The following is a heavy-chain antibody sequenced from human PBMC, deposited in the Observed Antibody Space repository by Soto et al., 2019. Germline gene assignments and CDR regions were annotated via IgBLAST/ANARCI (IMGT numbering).Heavy chain of an antibody. Sequence: QLVQSGAEVKRPGASVKVSCKASGYTFNTFGISWVRQAPGQGPEWMGCISGDNGKRDYSRKLQGRITLTTDPLTETSNMELRSRTSDPTAVYYCARGWGKYFGVHAYWGQGTLVTVSS. CDR3: ARGWGKYFGVHAY. CDR2: ISGDNGKR. D-gene: IGHD2-8*01. V-gene: IGHV1-18*01. CDR1: GYTFNTFG. J-gene: IGHJ4*02.